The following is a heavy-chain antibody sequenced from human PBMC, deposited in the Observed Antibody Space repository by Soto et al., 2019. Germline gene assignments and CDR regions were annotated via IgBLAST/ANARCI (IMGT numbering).Heavy chain of an antibody. CDR1: GFTFSSYA. CDR3: ARARRNSGRRVYYFDY. J-gene: IGHJ4*02. D-gene: IGHD1-26*01. CDR2: ISYDGSNK. Sequence: QVQLVESGGGVVQPGRSLRLSCGASGFTFSSYAMHWVRQAPGKGLEWVAVISYDGSNKYYADSVKGRFTISRDNSKNTLYLQMNSLRAEDTAVYYCARARRNSGRRVYYFDYWGQGTLVTVSS. V-gene: IGHV3-30-3*01.